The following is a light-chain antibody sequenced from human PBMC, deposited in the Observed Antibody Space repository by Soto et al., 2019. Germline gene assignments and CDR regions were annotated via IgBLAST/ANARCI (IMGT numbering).Light chain of an antibody. J-gene: IGKJ2*03. Sequence: EIVLTQSPATLSSSPGERATLSCRASQSVGTNLAWYHQKPGQAPRALFYDASDRATGIPARFSGSGSGTDFTLTISSLEPEDFAVYYCQRRGDWPLYSFGQGTKLEIK. V-gene: IGKV3-11*01. CDR3: QRRGDWPLYS. CDR2: DAS. CDR1: QSVGTN.